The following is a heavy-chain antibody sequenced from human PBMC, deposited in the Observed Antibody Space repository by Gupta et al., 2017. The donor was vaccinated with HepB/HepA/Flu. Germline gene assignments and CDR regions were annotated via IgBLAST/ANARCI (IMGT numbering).Heavy chain of an antibody. CDR2: INSDGSRT. CDR3: VRMGGYDWYFDL. V-gene: IGHV3-74*01. D-gene: IGHD5-12*01. J-gene: IGHJ2*01. Sequence: INSDGSRTTYADSVKGRFTISRDNAKNTLYLQMNSLRAEDTAVYYCVRMGGYDWYFDLWGRGTLVTVSS.